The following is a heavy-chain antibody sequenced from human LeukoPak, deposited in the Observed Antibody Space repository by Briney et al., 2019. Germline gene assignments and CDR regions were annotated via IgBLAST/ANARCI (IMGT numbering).Heavy chain of an antibody. J-gene: IGHJ5*02. V-gene: IGHV1-46*01. D-gene: IGHD1-26*01. CDR2: INPTGGST. CDR3: ARDNSVGDNAWWFDP. Sequence: ASVKVSCKASGGTFSSYAISWVRQAPGQGLEWMGLINPTGGSTGYAQKFQGRVIMTRDMSTSTDYMELSSLRSEGTAIYYCARDNSVGDNAWWFDPWGQGTLVTVSS. CDR1: GGTFSSYA.